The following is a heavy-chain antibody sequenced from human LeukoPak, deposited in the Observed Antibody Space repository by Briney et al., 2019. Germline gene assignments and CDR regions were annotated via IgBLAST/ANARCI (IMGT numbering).Heavy chain of an antibody. Sequence: SETLSLTCAVYGGSFSGYYWSWIRQPPGKGLEWIGSIYYSGSTYYNPSLKSRVTISVDTSKNQFSLKLSSVTAADTAVYYCARELEMATISSFDPWGQGTLVTVSS. CDR1: GGSFSGYY. CDR2: IYYSGST. D-gene: IGHD5-24*01. J-gene: IGHJ5*02. CDR3: ARELEMATISSFDP. V-gene: IGHV4-34*01.